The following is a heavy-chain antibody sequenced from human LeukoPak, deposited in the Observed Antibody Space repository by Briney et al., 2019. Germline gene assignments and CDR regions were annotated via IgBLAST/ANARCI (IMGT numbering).Heavy chain of an antibody. CDR1: GYPFTRYS. J-gene: IGHJ4*02. CDR3: ARHDSGGYHPWLDY. CDR2: IYPGDSDT. Sequence: KRRGSLQISCQGSGYPFTRYSIGWVRQMPGKSLEWMGVIYPGDSDTTYSPSFQGQVTISADKSIRTAYLQWSSLKASDTAMYYCARHDSGGYHPWLDYWGQGTLVTVSA. V-gene: IGHV5-51*01. D-gene: IGHD3-22*01.